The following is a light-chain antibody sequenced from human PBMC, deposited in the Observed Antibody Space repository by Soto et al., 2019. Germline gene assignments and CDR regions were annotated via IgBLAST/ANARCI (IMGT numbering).Light chain of an antibody. Sequence: QSVLTQPRSVSGWLGQSVTISCSGTTYNYVSWYQHPPGKAPKLIIYDVTKQPSGVPDRFSASKSGSAASLTISGLQAEDEADYYCSSYLPSDILLFGGGTKLTVL. CDR3: SSYLPSDILL. J-gene: IGLJ2*01. CDR1: TYNY. CDR2: DVT. V-gene: IGLV2-11*01.